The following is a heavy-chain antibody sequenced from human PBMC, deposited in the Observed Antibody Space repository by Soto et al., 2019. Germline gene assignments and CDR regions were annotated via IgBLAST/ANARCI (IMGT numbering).Heavy chain of an antibody. CDR2: ISYDGSSK. D-gene: IGHD4-17*01. J-gene: IGHJ4*02. CDR3: AKGAAYGDPPMDY. Sequence: QVQLVESGGGVVQPGRSLRLSCAASRFTFSSYGMHWVRQAPGKGLEWVAVISYDGSSKLYADSVKGRFTISRDNSKNTLYLQMNSLRAEDTAVYYCAKGAAYGDPPMDYWGQGTLVTVSS. CDR1: RFTFSSYG. V-gene: IGHV3-30*18.